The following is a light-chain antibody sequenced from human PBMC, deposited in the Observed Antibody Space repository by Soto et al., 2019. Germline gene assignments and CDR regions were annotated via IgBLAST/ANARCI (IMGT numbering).Light chain of an antibody. V-gene: IGLV8-61*01. CDR3: VLYMGSGIWV. J-gene: IGLJ3*02. CDR1: SGSVSTSYY. Sequence: QTVVTQEPSFSVSPGGTVTLTCGLSSGSVSTSYYPSWYQQTPGQAPRTLIYSTNTRSSGVTDRFSGSILGNKAALTITGAQADDESDYSCVLYMGSGIWVFGGGTKLTVL. CDR2: STN.